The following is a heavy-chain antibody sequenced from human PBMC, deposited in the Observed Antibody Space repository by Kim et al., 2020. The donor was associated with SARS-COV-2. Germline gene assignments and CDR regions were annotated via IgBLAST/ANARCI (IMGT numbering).Heavy chain of an antibody. D-gene: IGHD6-19*01. V-gene: IGHV4-59*01. CDR1: GGSISSYY. CDR2: IYYSGNS. Sequence: SETLSLTCTVSGGSISSYYWTWIRQPPGKGLEWIGYIYYSGNSNYNPSLKSRVTISVDTSKKQFSLRLSSVTAADTAVYYCARGSAGKKWGLFDYWGQG. J-gene: IGHJ4*02. CDR3: ARGSAGKKWGLFDY.